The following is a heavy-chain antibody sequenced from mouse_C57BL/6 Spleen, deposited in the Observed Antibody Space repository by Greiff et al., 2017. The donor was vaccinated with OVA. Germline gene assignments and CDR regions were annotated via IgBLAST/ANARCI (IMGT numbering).Heavy chain of an antibody. Sequence: QVQLKQSGAELARPGASVKLSCKASGYTFTSYGISWVKQRTGQGLEWIGEIYPRSGNTYYNEKFKGKATLTADKSSSTAYMELRSLTSEDSAVYFCARGIYDGYYDDYWGQGTTLTVSS. D-gene: IGHD2-3*01. CDR2: IYPRSGNT. CDR1: GYTFTSYG. CDR3: ARGIYDGYYDDY. J-gene: IGHJ2*01. V-gene: IGHV1-81*01.